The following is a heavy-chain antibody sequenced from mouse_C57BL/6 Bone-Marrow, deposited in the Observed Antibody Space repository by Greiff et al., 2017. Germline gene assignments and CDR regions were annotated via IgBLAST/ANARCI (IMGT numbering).Heavy chain of an antibody. J-gene: IGHJ3*01. Sequence: EVQLQQSGAELVRPGASVKLSCTASGFNIKDDYMHWVKQRPEQGLEWIGWIDPENGDTEYASKFQGKATITADTSSNTAYLQLSSLTSEDTAVYYCTTGITTDRVLAYWGQGTLVTVSA. V-gene: IGHV14-4*01. D-gene: IGHD2-4*01. CDR3: TTGITTDRVLAY. CDR2: IDPENGDT. CDR1: GFNIKDDY.